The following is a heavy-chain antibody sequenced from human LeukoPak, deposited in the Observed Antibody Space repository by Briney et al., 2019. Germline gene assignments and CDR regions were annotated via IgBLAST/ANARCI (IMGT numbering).Heavy chain of an antibody. CDR2: SASGGSS. V-gene: IGHV3-23*01. Sequence: GGSLRLSCVASGFTFRSYAMNWVRQAQGKGLEWVSTSASGGSSYYADSVNGPFTISRDNSKNTLYLQMNSLGSEDTAVYYCAKATVTHLIDYWGQGTLVTVSS. CDR3: AKATVTHLIDY. CDR1: GFTFRSYA. J-gene: IGHJ4*02. D-gene: IGHD4-17*01.